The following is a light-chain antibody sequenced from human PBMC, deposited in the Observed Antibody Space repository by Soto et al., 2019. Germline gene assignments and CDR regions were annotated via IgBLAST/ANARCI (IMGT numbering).Light chain of an antibody. Sequence: GDRGTLTCQASQDIGNSLNLYQQLPGKPPKLLIYGATNLEAGVPLRFSGRGSGTHFTFTIASLEPEDIATYSCQQYDARPSITFGQGRRLEI. V-gene: IGKV1-33*01. CDR1: QDIGNS. CDR2: GAT. J-gene: IGKJ5*01. CDR3: QQYDARPSIT.